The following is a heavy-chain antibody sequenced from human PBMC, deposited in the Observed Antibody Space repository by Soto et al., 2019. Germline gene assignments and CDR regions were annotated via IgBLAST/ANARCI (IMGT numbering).Heavy chain of an antibody. J-gene: IGHJ6*02. Sequence: ASETLSLTCAVYGGSLSGYYWSWIRQSPGKGLEWIGEINHRGGSDYNPSLKSRVTISIDASKNHVSLELTSVTAADTAVYYCARSDNRNSLYGVDVWGQGTAVTVSS. CDR1: GGSLSGYY. V-gene: IGHV4-34*01. CDR2: INHRGGS. CDR3: ARSDNRNSLYGVDV. D-gene: IGHD1-7*01.